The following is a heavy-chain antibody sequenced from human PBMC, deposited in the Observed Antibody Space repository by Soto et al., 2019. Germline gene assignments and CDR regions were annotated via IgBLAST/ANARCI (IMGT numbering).Heavy chain of an antibody. CDR1: GYTFTSYG. Sequence: ASVKVSCKASGYTFTSYGISWVRQAPGQGLEWMGWISAYNGNTNYAQKLQGRVTMTTDTSTSTAYMELRSLRSDDTAVYYCARAQTTYYDILTGIDYWGQGTLVTVSS. CDR3: ARAQTTYYDILTGIDY. CDR2: ISAYNGNT. D-gene: IGHD3-9*01. J-gene: IGHJ4*02. V-gene: IGHV1-18*04.